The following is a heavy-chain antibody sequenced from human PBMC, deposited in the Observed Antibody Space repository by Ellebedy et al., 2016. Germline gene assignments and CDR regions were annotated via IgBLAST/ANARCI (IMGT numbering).Heavy chain of an antibody. Sequence: TYYADSVKGRLTISRDNSKSTLYLQMNSLTAEDTAMYYCAKEAAEAKEGAVAYLSYDYWGQGTLVTVSS. CDR3: AKEAAEAKEGAVAYLSYDY. CDR2: T. J-gene: IGHJ4*02. V-gene: IGHV3-NL1*01. D-gene: IGHD6-19*01.